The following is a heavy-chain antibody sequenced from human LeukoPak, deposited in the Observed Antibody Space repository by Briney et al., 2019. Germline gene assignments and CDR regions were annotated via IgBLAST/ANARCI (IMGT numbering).Heavy chain of an antibody. CDR3: YMPCYDTRAYKGY. Sequence: GGSLRLSCAASGFTFSSYGMTWVRQAPGKGLEWVSAMSSSGSSTDYADSVKGRFTISRDNSMNTLYLQMHSLRAEDTAVYSCYMPCYDTRAYKGYWGQRTLVTVSS. CDR1: GFTFSSYG. J-gene: IGHJ4*02. CDR2: MSSSGSST. D-gene: IGHD3-22*01. V-gene: IGHV3-23*01.